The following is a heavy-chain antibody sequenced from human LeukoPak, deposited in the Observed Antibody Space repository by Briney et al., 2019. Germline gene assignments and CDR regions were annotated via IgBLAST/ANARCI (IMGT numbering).Heavy chain of an antibody. J-gene: IGHJ4*02. Sequence: PSETLSLTCTVSGGSIRSYYCSWIRQPPGGGLEWIGYIYYSGSTNYNPSLKSRVRISVDTSKNQFSLKLSSVTAADTAVYYCARTGSTVTMLYPFDHWGQGTLVTVSS. CDR3: ARTGSTVTMLYPFDH. V-gene: IGHV4-59*01. CDR2: IYYSGST. D-gene: IGHD4-17*01. CDR1: GGSIRSYY.